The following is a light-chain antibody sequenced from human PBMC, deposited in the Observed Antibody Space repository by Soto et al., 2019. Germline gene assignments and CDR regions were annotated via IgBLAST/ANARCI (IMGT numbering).Light chain of an antibody. CDR1: NSNIRGNT. J-gene: IGLJ2*01. CDR3: ASWDDSLIGVV. Sequence: QTVVTQPPSASGTPGQRVTISCSGSNSNIRGNTVDWYQQLPGTAPKLVIYSNNQRPSGVPVRFSGFKSGTSASLAISGLQSEDEADYYCASWDDSLIGVVFGGGTKLTVL. V-gene: IGLV1-44*01. CDR2: SNN.